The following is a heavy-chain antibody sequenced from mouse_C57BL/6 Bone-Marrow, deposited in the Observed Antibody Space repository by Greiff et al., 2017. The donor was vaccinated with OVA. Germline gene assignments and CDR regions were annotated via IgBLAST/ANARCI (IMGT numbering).Heavy chain of an antibody. CDR2: ISSGGDYI. CDR1: GFTFSSYA. V-gene: IGHV5-9-1*02. J-gene: IGHJ4*01. CDR3: TRDRDYDYDNAMDY. D-gene: IGHD2-4*01. Sequence: EVKVEESGEGLVKPGGSLKLSCAASGFTFSSYAMSWVRQTPEKRLEWVAYISSGGDYIYYADTVKGRFTISRDNARNTLYLQMSSLKSEDTAMYYCTRDRDYDYDNAMDYWGQGTSVTVSS.